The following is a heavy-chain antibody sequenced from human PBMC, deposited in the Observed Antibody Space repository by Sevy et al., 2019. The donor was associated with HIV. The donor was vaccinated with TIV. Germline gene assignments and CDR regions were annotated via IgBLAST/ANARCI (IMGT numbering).Heavy chain of an antibody. J-gene: IGHJ4*02. V-gene: IGHV3-53*01. CDR1: GFTVSSNY. Sequence: GGSLRLSCAASGFTVSSNYMSWVRQAPGKGLEWVSVIYSGGSTYYADSVKGRFTISRDNSKNTLYLQRNSLRAEDTAVYYCARVLIRDYDSSGYHWGYFDYWGQGTLVTVSS. D-gene: IGHD3-22*01. CDR2: IYSGGST. CDR3: ARVLIRDYDSSGYHWGYFDY.